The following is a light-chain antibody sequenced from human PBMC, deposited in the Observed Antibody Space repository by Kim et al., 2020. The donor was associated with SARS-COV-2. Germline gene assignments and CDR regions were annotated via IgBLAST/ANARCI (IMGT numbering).Light chain of an antibody. CDR2: DAF. J-gene: IGKJ1*01. CDR1: PTFTGHY. CDR3: QQYGSFPVT. V-gene: IGKV3-20*01. Sequence: SPGEEDTLSCRASPTFTGHYLALDQQRPGQAPGLLIYDAFAGATGVADRFSGGESGADFTLTISRLEPEDFAVYYCQQYGSFPVTFGQGTKVDIK.